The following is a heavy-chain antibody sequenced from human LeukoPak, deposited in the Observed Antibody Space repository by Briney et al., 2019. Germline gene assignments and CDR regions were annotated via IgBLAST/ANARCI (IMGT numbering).Heavy chain of an antibody. J-gene: IGHJ4*02. CDR3: ARAPASRPSDY. CDR1: GGTFSSYA. Sequence: ASVKVSCKASGGTFSSYAISWVRQAPGQGLEWMGGIIPIFGTANYAQKFQGRVTITADKSTSTAYMEQSSLRSEDTAVCYCARAPASRPSDYWGQGTLVTVSS. CDR2: IIPIFGTA. V-gene: IGHV1-69*06.